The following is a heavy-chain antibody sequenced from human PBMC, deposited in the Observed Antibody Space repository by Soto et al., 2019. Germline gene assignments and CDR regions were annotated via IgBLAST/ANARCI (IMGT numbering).Heavy chain of an antibody. V-gene: IGHV3-23*01. J-gene: IGHJ4*02. CDR2: ISGSGGST. Sequence: LRLSCAASGFTFSSYAMSWVRQAPGKGLEWVSAISGSGGSTYYADSVKGRFTISRDNSKNTLYLQMNSLRAEDTAVCYCAKGLVGATAYYFDYWGQGTLVTVSS. CDR3: AKGLVGATAYYFDY. CDR1: GFTFSSYA. D-gene: IGHD1-26*01.